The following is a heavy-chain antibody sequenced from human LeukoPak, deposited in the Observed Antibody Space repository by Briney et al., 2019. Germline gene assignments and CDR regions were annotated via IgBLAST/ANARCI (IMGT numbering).Heavy chain of an antibody. CDR1: GVSISSYY. D-gene: IGHD3-22*01. V-gene: IGHV4-4*07. CDR3: AKDITLSGQIVVVMPLDY. J-gene: IGHJ4*02. Sequence: NPSETLSLTCTVSGVSISSYYWSWIRQPAGKGLEWIGRIYTSGSTNYNPSLKSRVTMSVDTSKNQFSLKLSSVTAADTAVYYCAKDITLSGQIVVVMPLDYWGQGTLVTVSS. CDR2: IYTSGST.